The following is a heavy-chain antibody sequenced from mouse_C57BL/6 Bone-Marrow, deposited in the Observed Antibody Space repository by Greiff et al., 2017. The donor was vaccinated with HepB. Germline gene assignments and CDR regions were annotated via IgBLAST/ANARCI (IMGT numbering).Heavy chain of an antibody. D-gene: IGHD2-1*01. Sequence: EVQGVESGGGLVQPGGSLKLSCAASGFTFSDYYMYWVRQTPEKRLEWVAYISNGGGSTYYPDTVKGRFTISRDNAKNTLYLQMSRLKSEDTAMYYCARRNYGNSYWYFDVWGTGTTVTVSS. J-gene: IGHJ1*03. CDR1: GFTFSDYY. V-gene: IGHV5-12*01. CDR2: ISNGGGST. CDR3: ARRNYGNSYWYFDV.